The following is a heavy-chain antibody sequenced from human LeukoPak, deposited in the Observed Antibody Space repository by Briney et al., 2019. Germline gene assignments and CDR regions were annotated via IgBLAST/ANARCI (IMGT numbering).Heavy chain of an antibody. CDR2: ISYDGSNK. Sequence: GGSLRLSCAASGFTFSSYWMSWVRQAPGKGLEWVAVISYDGSNKYYADSVKGRFTISRDNSKNTLYLQMNSLRAEDTAVYYCARDRTTGGYYGSGSYFDYWGQGTLVTVSS. D-gene: IGHD3-10*01. V-gene: IGHV3-30*03. CDR3: ARDRTTGGYYGSGSYFDY. CDR1: GFTFSSYW. J-gene: IGHJ4*02.